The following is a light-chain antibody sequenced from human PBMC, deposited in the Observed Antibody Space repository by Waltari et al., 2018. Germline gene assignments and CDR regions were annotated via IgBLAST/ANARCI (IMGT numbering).Light chain of an antibody. Sequence: DIVMTQSPDSLAVSLGERATINCKSSQSILYSSNNKSYLAWYRQKPGQPPKLLIYWASTREAGVPYRISGHGSGTDFTLTISSLQAEDVAVYYCQQYFSTPITFGPGTRVDFK. V-gene: IGKV4-1*01. J-gene: IGKJ3*01. CDR3: QQYFSTPIT. CDR1: QSILYSSNNKSY. CDR2: WAS.